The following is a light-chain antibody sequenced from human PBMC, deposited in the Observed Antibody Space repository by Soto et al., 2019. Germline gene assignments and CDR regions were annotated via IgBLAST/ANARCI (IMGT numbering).Light chain of an antibody. J-gene: IGKJ2*01. CDR1: QSISSY. CDR2: APS. CDR3: QQSYSAPYT. V-gene: IGKV1-39*01. Sequence: DIQMTQSPSSLSASVGDRVTITCRASQSISSYLNWYQQKPGKAPKLLIYAPSSLQRGLPSSFSGSGSGTDFTLIISSLQPEDFATYYCQQSYSAPYTFGQGTKVDIK.